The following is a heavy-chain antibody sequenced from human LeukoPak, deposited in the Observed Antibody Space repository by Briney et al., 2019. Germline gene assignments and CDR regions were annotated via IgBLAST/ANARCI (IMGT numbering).Heavy chain of an antibody. CDR2: IYTSGST. CDR3: ARRPSGWYGIDY. D-gene: IGHD6-19*01. V-gene: IGHV4-4*09. Sequence: PSETLSLTCTVSGGSISSYYWSWIRRPPGKGLEWIGYIYTSGSTNYNPSLKSRVTISVDTSKNQFSLKLSSVTAADTAVYYCARRPSGWYGIDYWGQGTLVTVSS. CDR1: GGSISSYY. J-gene: IGHJ4*02.